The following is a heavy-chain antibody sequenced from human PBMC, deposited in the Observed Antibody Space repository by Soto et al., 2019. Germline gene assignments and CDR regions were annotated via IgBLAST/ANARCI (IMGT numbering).Heavy chain of an antibody. D-gene: IGHD3-3*01. Sequence: GGSLRLSCVVSGISFDDYAMHWVRQVPGKGLEWVSAISGSGGSTYYADSVKGRFTISRDNSKNTLYLQMNSLRAEDTAVYYCAKVRAEGITIFGVVPPRRFDPWGQGTLVTVSS. V-gene: IGHV3-23*01. CDR2: ISGSGGST. CDR1: GISFDDYA. J-gene: IGHJ5*02. CDR3: AKVRAEGITIFGVVPPRRFDP.